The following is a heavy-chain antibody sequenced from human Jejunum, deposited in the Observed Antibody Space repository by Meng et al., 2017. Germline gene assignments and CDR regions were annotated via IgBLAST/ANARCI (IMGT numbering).Heavy chain of an antibody. CDR3: AKPYGSGDFDS. J-gene: IGHJ4*02. D-gene: IGHD3-10*01. CDR2: ISLSGDST. V-gene: IGHV3-23*01. CDR1: GFTFTDSG. Sequence: GGGLAQPGGVLDSSCAAFGFTFTDSGMSWVRQAPGKGLEWVSTISLSGDSTKYADSVKGRFTISRDNSKNTLYLQMNSLRAEDTAVYFCAKPYGSGDFDSWGQGTLVTVSS.